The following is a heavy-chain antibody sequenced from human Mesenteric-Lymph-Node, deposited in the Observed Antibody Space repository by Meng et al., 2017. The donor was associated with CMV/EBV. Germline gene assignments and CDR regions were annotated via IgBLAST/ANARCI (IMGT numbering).Heavy chain of an antibody. J-gene: IGHJ6*02. D-gene: IGHD3-10*01. CDR2: IKSKTDGGTT. CDR3: TTDHGGSGMDV. CDR1: GFTFSNYA. Sequence: GGSLRLSCAASGFTFSNYAMHWVRQAPGKGLEWVGRIKSKTDGGTTDYAAPVKGRFTISRDDSKNTLYLQMNSLKTEDAAVYYCTTDHGGSGMDVWGQGTTVTVSS. V-gene: IGHV3-15*01.